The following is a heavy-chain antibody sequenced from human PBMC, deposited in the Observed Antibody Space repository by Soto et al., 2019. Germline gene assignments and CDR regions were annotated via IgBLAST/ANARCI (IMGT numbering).Heavy chain of an antibody. J-gene: IGHJ4*02. CDR3: ARDVDGSGSYYNSYYFDY. D-gene: IGHD3-10*01. V-gene: IGHV4-34*01. CDR1: GGSFSGYY. Sequence: TSETLSLTCAVYGGSFSGYYWSWIRQPPGKGLEWIGEINHSGSTNYNPSLKSRVTISVDTSKNQFSLKLSSVTAADTAVYYCARDVDGSGSYYNSYYFDYWGQGTLVTVSS. CDR2: INHSGST.